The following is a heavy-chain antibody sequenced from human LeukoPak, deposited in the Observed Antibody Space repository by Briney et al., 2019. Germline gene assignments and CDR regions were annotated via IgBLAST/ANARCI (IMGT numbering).Heavy chain of an antibody. D-gene: IGHD3-9*01. CDR1: GGSISSGDYY. J-gene: IGHJ4*02. Sequence: PSETLSLTCTVSGGSISSGDYYWSWIRQPPGKGLEWIGYIYYSGSTYYNPSLKSRVTISVDTSKNQFSLKLSSVTAADTAVYYCARTGSDDISPFDYWGQGTLVTVSS. CDR3: ARTGSDDISPFDY. V-gene: IGHV4-30-4*01. CDR2: IYYSGST.